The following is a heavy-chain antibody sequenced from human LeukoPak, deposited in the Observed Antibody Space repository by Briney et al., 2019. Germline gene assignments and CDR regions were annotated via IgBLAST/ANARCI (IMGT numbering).Heavy chain of an antibody. V-gene: IGHV4-59*01. CDR2: IYYSGST. D-gene: IGHD3-10*01. J-gene: IGHJ6*02. CDR1: GGSISSYY. CDR3: ARVGPGVNYGMDV. Sequence: KPSETLSLTCTVSGGSISSYYWSWIRQPPGKGLEWIGYIYYSGSTNYNPSLKSRVTISVDTSKNQFSLKLSSVTAADTAVYYCARVGPGVNYGMDVWGQGTTVTVSS.